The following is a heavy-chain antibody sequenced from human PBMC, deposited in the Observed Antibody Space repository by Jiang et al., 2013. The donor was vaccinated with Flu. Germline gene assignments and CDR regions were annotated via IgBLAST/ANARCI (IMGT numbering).Heavy chain of an antibody. V-gene: IGHV3-30*18. CDR1: GFTFSIYG. CDR2: MSYDGTNK. D-gene: IGHD4-17*01. Sequence: SGGGVVQPGRSLRLSCAASGFTFSIYGMHWVRQAPGKGLEWVAVMSYDGTNKYYADSVKGRFTISRDNAKNTLYLHMNSLRTEDTAMYYCAKDFDYGVDRPDYWGPGTLVTVSS. CDR3: AKDFDYGVDRPDY. J-gene: IGHJ4*02.